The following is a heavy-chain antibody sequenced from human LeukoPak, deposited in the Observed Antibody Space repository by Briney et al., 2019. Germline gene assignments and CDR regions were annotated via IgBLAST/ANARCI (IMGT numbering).Heavy chain of an antibody. V-gene: IGHV3-53*01. CDR2: FSSSGRT. CDR1: GFTFSSYG. J-gene: IGHJ4*02. CDR3: ARIGAAARGDY. Sequence: AGGALRLSCAASGFTFSSYGMSWVRQAPGKALEWVSVFSSSGRTYYADSVKGRFTISRDNSKNTVDLQMNSLRGEDSALYYCARIGAAARGDYWGQGTLVTVSS. D-gene: IGHD6-13*01.